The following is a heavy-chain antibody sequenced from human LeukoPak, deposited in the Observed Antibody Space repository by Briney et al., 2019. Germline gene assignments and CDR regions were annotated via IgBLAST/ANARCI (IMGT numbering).Heavy chain of an antibody. CDR2: IRYDGSNK. Sequence: GGSLRLSCAASGFTFSSYGIHCVRQAPGTGLGWVAFIRYDGSNKYYADSVKGRVTISRDNSKNTMFLQMNSLRAEDTAIYYCAKNGDRGAYCTGGTCYPYFYYYMDVWGKGTTVTI. CDR1: GFTFSSYG. J-gene: IGHJ6*03. V-gene: IGHV3-30*02. D-gene: IGHD2-15*01. CDR3: AKNGDRGAYCTGGTCYPYFYYYMDV.